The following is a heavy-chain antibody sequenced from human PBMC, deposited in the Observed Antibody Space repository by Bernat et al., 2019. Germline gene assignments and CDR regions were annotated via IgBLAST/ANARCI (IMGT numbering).Heavy chain of an antibody. Sequence: EVQLLESGGGLVQPGGSLRLSCAASGFTFSSYAMSWVRQAPGKGLEWVSAISGSGGSTHHADSVKGRFTISRDNSKNTLYLQMNSLRAEDTAVYYCARTDEQLIDYGGNTRYWGQGTLVTVSS. CDR3: ARTDEQLIDYGGNTRY. J-gene: IGHJ4*02. CDR1: GFTFSSYA. V-gene: IGHV3-23*01. D-gene: IGHD4-23*01. CDR2: ISGSGGST.